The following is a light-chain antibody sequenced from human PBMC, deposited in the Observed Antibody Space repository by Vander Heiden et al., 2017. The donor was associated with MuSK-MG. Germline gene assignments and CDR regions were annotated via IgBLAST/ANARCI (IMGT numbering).Light chain of an antibody. CDR3: HRRNSYGVT. CDR2: AAS. CDR1: QGISSD. V-gene: IGKV1-9*01. Sequence: IQLTQSPSSLSASVGDRVTITCRASQGISSDLGWYQQKPGKAPKLLIYAASTLQSAVPSRFSGSGSGTDFTLSIISLQPEDFATYYCHRRNSYGVTFGGGTKVEIK. J-gene: IGKJ4*01.